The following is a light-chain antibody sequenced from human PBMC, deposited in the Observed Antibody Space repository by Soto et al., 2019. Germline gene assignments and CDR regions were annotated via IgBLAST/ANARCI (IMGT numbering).Light chain of an antibody. V-gene: IGKV3-11*01. CDR1: QSVSSY. Sequence: IVLSQSTDTLCLAPGERATLSCRPSQSVSSYLAWYQQKPGQAPRLLIYDASNRATGIPARFSGSGSGTDFTLTISSLEPEDFAVYYCQQRSNWPPITFGQGTRLENK. J-gene: IGKJ5*01. CDR2: DAS. CDR3: QQRSNWPPIT.